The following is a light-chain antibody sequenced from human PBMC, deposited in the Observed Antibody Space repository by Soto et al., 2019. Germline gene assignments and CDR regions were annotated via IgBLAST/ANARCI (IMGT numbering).Light chain of an antibody. V-gene: IGKV3-20*01. CDR3: QQYNNWWT. CDR1: QSLTSDY. Sequence: EIVLTQSPGTLSLSPGERATLSCRASQSLTSDYLAWYQQKPGQTPRLLIHGASSRATGIPDRFSGSGSGTDFTLTISSLEPEDFGVYYCQQYNNWWTFGQGTKVDIK. CDR2: GAS. J-gene: IGKJ1*01.